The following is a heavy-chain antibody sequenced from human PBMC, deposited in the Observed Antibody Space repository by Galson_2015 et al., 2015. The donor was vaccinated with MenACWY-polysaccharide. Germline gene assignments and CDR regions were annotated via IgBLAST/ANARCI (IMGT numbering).Heavy chain of an antibody. CDR2: MSGSGGST. CDR1: GFTFSSYA. V-gene: IGHV3-23*01. D-gene: IGHD5-12*01. CDR3: AKDGNSGYAQYYYSALDV. J-gene: IGHJ6*02. Sequence: SLRLSCAAAGFTFSSYAMSWVRQAPGKGLEWVSSMSGSGGSTYYGDSVKGRFTISRDNSQNTLYLQMNSLRAEDSAVYYCAKDGNSGYAQYYYSALDVWGQGTTVTVSS.